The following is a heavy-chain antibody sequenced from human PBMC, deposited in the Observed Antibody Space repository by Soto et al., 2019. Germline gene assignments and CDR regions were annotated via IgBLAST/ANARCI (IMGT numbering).Heavy chain of an antibody. Sequence: PSETLSLTCTVSGGSISSYYRSWIRQPPGKGLEWIGYIYYSGSTNYNPSLKSRVTISVDTSKNQFSLKLSSVTAADTAVYYCASGVQIYYYGMDVWGQGTTVTVSS. V-gene: IGHV4-59*01. J-gene: IGHJ6*02. D-gene: IGHD3-3*01. CDR3: ASGVQIYYYGMDV. CDR1: GGSISSYY. CDR2: IYYSGST.